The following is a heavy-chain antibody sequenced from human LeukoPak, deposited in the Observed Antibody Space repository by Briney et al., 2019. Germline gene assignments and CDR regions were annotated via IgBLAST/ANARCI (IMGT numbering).Heavy chain of an antibody. D-gene: IGHD2-21*01. J-gene: IGHJ3*02. CDR3: ARVLFVWSNDAFDI. Sequence: GGSLRLSCEASGFTFSNHWMSWVRQAPGKGLKWVANIKEDGSERYYVDSVKGRFAISRDNAKNSLYLQMYSLRAEDTAVYYCARVLFVWSNDAFDIWGQGTMVTVSS. CDR1: GFTFSNHW. V-gene: IGHV3-7*01. CDR2: IKEDGSER.